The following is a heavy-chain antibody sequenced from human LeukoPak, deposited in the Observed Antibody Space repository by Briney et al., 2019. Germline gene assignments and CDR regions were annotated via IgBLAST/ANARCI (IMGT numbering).Heavy chain of an antibody. CDR3: VRDPPDREKLFDY. CDR1: GFTFSNFG. Sequence: GGSLRLSCAASGFTFSNFGVNWVRQAPGKGLEWVSYISSRGSTIYYADSVKGRFTISRDNAKNTLYLQMNSLRADDTAVYYCVRDPPDREKLFDYWGQGTLVTVSS. V-gene: IGHV3-48*04. CDR2: ISSRGSTI. D-gene: IGHD5-24*01. J-gene: IGHJ4*02.